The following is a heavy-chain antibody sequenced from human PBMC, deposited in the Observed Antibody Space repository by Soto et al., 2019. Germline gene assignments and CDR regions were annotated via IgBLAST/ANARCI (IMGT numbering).Heavy chain of an antibody. J-gene: IGHJ6*02. Sequence: QVQLQESGPGLVKPSQTLSLTCTVSGGSISSGGYYWTWIRQHPGKGLEWIGYIYYSGSTYYNPSLKSRGTMXVXTXXIQFSLKLSSVTAADTAVYYCARVCGGDCHYGMDVWGQGTTVTVSS. CDR1: GGSISSGGYY. CDR3: ARVCGGDCHYGMDV. V-gene: IGHV4-31*03. D-gene: IGHD2-21*02. CDR2: IYYSGST.